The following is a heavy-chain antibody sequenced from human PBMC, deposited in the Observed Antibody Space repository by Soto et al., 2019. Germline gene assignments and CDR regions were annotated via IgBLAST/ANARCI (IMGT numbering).Heavy chain of an antibody. J-gene: IGHJ3*02. Sequence: SVKVSCKASGGTFSSYAISWVRQAPGQGLEWMGGIIPIFGTANYAQKFQGRVTITADESTSAAYMELSSLRSEDTAVYYCASSDSSGYYLSYAFDIWGQGTMVTVSS. CDR3: ASSDSSGYYLSYAFDI. CDR2: IIPIFGTA. CDR1: GGTFSSYA. V-gene: IGHV1-69*13. D-gene: IGHD3-22*01.